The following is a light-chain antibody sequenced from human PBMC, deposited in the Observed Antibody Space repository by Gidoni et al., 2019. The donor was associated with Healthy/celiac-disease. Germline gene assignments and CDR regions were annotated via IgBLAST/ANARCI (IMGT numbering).Light chain of an antibody. CDR3: QQYGSSLLT. Sequence: VLTQSPGTLSLSPGERATLSCRASQRISSSYLAWYQQKPGQAPRLLIYGASSRATGIPDRFSGSGSGTDFTLTISRLEPEDVAVYYCQQYGSSLLTFGGGTKVEIK. CDR2: GAS. V-gene: IGKV3-20*01. J-gene: IGKJ4*01. CDR1: QRISSSY.